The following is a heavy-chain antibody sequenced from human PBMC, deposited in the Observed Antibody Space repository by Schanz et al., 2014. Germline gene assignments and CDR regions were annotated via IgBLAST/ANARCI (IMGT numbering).Heavy chain of an antibody. CDR3: ARDGVDAAAGGNY. J-gene: IGHJ4*02. Sequence: QVHLVQSGAEVKKPGSSVKVSCKASGGTFSSYTISWVRQAPGQGLEWMGRIIPILGIANYAQNFQGRVTMTRDTSTSTVYMELSSLRSEDTAVYYCARDGVDAAAGGNYWGQGTLVTVSS. V-gene: IGHV1-69*08. CDR2: IIPILGIA. CDR1: GGTFSSYT. D-gene: IGHD6-13*01.